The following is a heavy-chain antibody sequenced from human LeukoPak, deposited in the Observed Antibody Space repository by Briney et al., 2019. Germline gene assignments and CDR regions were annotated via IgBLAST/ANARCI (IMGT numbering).Heavy chain of an antibody. CDR3: ARDRGGFSGYDPPSYCYYYGMDV. Sequence: ASVKVSCKASGYTFTSYGISWVRQAPGQGLEWMGWISAYNGNTNYAQKLQGRVTMTTDTSTSTAYMELRSLRSDDTAVYYCARDRGGFSGYDPPSYCYYYGMDVWGQGTTVTVSS. D-gene: IGHD5-12*01. V-gene: IGHV1-18*01. CDR2: ISAYNGNT. CDR1: GYTFTSYG. J-gene: IGHJ6*02.